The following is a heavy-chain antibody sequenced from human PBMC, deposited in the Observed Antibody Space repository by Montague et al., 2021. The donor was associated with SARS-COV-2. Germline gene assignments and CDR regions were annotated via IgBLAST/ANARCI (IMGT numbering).Heavy chain of an antibody. CDR2: IYYSGTT. CDR3: ARGMIRGVTTPFDY. CDR1: SGSIISSGNY. J-gene: IGHJ4*02. D-gene: IGHD3-10*01. Sequence: SETLSLTCSVSSGSIISSGNYWGWIRQPPGKELEWIGNIYYSGTTXYNPSLQSRGTISVDTSKNHLSLRLSSVTAADTAVYFCARGMIRGVTTPFDYWGQGSQVTVSS. V-gene: IGHV4-39*02.